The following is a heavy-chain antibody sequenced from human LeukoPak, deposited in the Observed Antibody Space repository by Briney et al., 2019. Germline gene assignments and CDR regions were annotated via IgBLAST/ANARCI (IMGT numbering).Heavy chain of an antibody. CDR3: ARIFND. CDR2: ISASGII. Sequence: SETLSLTCTVSGGSISTYYWSWFRQPPGKGLEFIGYISASGIINYNPSLESRLIMSLDTSKNQFSLNLMSVTAADTAVYYCARIFNDWGQGTLDTVSS. CDR1: GGSISTYY. V-gene: IGHV4-59*01. J-gene: IGHJ4*02.